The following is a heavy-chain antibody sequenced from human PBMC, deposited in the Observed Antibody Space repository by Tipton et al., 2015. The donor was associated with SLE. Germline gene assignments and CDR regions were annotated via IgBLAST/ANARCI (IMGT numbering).Heavy chain of an antibody. CDR2: IYYTGST. CDR1: GVSITSSIYY. Sequence: TLSLTCTVSGVSITSSIYYWGWIRQPPGKGLEWIGNIYYTGSTYYNPSLQSRLGMSVDTSKNQFSLKLTSVTAADTAVYFCTRSELYYYDKSGYPFDYWGQGTLVTVSS. D-gene: IGHD3-22*01. CDR3: TRSELYYYDKSGYPFDY. V-gene: IGHV4-39*07. J-gene: IGHJ4*02.